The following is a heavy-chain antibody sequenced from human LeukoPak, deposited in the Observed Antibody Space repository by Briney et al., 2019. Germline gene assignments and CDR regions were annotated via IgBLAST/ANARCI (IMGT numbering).Heavy chain of an antibody. CDR1: GGSISSYY. D-gene: IGHD3-22*01. CDR3: ARQGYDNSGYHPFDY. Sequence: SETLSLTCTVSGGSISSYYWSWIRQPPGKGLEWIGYIYYSGSTNYNPSLKSRVTISVDTSKNQFSLKLSSVTAADTAVYYCARQGYDNSGYHPFDYWGQGTLVTVSS. CDR2: IYYSGST. V-gene: IGHV4-59*08. J-gene: IGHJ4*02.